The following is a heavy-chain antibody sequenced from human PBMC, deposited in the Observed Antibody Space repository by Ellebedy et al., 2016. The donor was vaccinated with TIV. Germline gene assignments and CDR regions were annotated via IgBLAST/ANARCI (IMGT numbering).Heavy chain of an antibody. D-gene: IGHD6-13*01. CDR1: EDTFTNFY. V-gene: IGHV1-46*01. Sequence: ASVKVSXXASEDTFTNFYMHWVRQAPGKGLEWMAIINPSAGTTNYAQKFQGRVTIIRDTSASTVYMELSSLRSEDTAVYYCASSVSAWYGSWGQGTLVTVSS. CDR2: INPSAGTT. CDR3: ASSVSAWYGS. J-gene: IGHJ5*02.